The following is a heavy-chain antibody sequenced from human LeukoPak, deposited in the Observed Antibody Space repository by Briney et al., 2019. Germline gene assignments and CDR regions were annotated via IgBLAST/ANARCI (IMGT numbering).Heavy chain of an antibody. D-gene: IGHD1-14*01. CDR3: ARGYRQTLDY. V-gene: IGHV6-1*01. CDR2: TYYRSKWYN. CDR1: GDSVSSNSVA. Sequence: KGSQTLSLTCAISGDSVSSNSVAWNWIRQSPSRGLEWLGRTYYRSKWYNDYAVSVKGRMTINPDTSKNQFSLQLNSVTPEDTAVYYCARGYRQTLDYWGQGTLVTVSS. J-gene: IGHJ4*02.